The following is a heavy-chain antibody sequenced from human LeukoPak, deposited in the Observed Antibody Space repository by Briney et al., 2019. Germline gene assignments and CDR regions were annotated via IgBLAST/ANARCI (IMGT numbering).Heavy chain of an antibody. D-gene: IGHD6-19*01. Sequence: PGGSLRLSCSASGFTFSSYDMYWVRQAPGKGLGYVSAITSNGGNTYYADSVKGRFTISRDNSKNTLYLQMSSLRAEDTAVYYCVRNGYSSGWNYFDYWGQGTLVTVSS. J-gene: IGHJ4*02. V-gene: IGHV3-64D*06. CDR2: ITSNGGNT. CDR1: GFTFSSYD. CDR3: VRNGYSSGWNYFDY.